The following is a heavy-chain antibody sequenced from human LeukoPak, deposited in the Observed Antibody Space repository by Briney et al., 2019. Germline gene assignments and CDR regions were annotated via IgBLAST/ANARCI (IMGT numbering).Heavy chain of an antibody. CDR3: ARVTTNGYFEY. J-gene: IGHJ4*02. D-gene: IGHD1-1*01. Sequence: GGSLRLSCAASGFTFSSYWMSWVRQAPGKGLEWVANIKQDGSEKYYVDSVKGRFTISRDNAKNSLYLQMNSLRAEDTAVYFCARVTTNGYFEYWGQGSLVTVSP. CDR2: IKQDGSEK. CDR1: GFTFSSYW. V-gene: IGHV3-7*04.